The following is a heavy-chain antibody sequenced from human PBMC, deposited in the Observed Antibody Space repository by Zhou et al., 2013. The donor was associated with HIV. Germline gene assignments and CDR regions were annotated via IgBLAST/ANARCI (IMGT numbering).Heavy chain of an antibody. CDR1: GFTFSSYS. J-gene: IGHJ4*02. Sequence: EVQLVESGGGLVKPGGSLRLSCAASGFTFSSYSMNWVRQAPGKGLEWVSSISSSSSYIYYADSVKGRFTISRDNAKNSLYLQMNSLRAEDTAVYYCARGGITMVRGGSDYWGQGTLGHRLL. CDR3: ARGGITMVRGGSDY. V-gene: IGHV3-21*03. D-gene: IGHD3-10*01. CDR2: ISSSSSYI.